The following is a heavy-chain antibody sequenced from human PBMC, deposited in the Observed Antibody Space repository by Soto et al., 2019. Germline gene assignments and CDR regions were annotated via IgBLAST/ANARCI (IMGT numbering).Heavy chain of an antibody. CDR3: ARDCPYYDFWSGSLGGGMDV. Sequence: ASETLSLTCTVSGGSISSYYWSWIRQPPGKGLEWIGYIYYSGSTNYNPSLKSRVTISVDTSKNQFSLKLSSVTAADTAVYYCARDCPYYDFWSGSLGGGMDVWGQGTTVTVSS. CDR2: IYYSGST. V-gene: IGHV4-59*01. J-gene: IGHJ6*02. D-gene: IGHD3-3*01. CDR1: GGSISSYY.